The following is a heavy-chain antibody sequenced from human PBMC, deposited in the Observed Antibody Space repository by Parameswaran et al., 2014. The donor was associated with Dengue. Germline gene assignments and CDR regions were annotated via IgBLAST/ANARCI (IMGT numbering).Heavy chain of an antibody. CDR3: TRDRYSSGWYWLGAFDI. D-gene: IGHD6-19*01. CDR2: IRSKAYGGTT. V-gene: IGHV3-49*02. J-gene: IGHJ3*02. Sequence: RWIRQPPGKGLEWVGFIRSKAYGGTTEYAASVKGRFTISRDDSKSIAYLQMNSLKTEDTAVYYCTRDRYSSGWYWLGAFDIWGQGTMVTVSS.